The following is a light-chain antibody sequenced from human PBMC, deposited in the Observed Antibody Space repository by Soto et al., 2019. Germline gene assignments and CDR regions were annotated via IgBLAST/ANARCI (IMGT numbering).Light chain of an antibody. CDR2: DAS. CDR3: QQYENLPT. CDR1: QNINNY. J-gene: IGKJ5*01. Sequence: MVQSQFLLPVLVGVRGTICCQASQNINNYFNWYQQKPGRAPKLLIYDASNLEAGVPSRFRGSGSGTDFTFTISRLQPEDIATYYCQQYENLPTFGQGTRLEIK. V-gene: IGKV1-33*01.